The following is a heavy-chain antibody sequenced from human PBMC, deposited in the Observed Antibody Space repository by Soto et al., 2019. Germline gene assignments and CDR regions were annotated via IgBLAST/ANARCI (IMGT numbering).Heavy chain of an antibody. CDR2: IYYSGST. V-gene: IGHV4-59*12. CDR3: ARGQWLVLIDGSPRGYHFDY. D-gene: IGHD6-19*01. CDR1: GGSISSYY. Sequence: SETLSLTCTVSGGSISSYYWSWIRQPPGKGLEWIGYIYYSGSTNYNPSLKSRVTISVDTSKNQFSLQLNSVTPADTAVYYCARGQWLVLIDGSPRGYHFDYWGQGTLVTVSS. J-gene: IGHJ4*02.